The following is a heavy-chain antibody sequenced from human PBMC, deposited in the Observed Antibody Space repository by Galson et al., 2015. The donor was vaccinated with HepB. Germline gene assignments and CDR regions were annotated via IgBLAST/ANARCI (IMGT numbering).Heavy chain of an antibody. D-gene: IGHD2-15*01. CDR3: ARGALVAVVDATQNNWFAP. CDR2: ISPNKRHT. J-gene: IGHJ5*02. V-gene: IGHV1-18*01. CDR1: GYTFSTYS. Sequence: SVKVSCKASGYTFSTYSITWVRQAPGQGLEWMGWISPNKRHTDYARKFQGRVTMTTDTSTSTAYMELRSLRSDDTAVYYCARGALVAVVDATQNNWFAPWGQGTLVIVSS.